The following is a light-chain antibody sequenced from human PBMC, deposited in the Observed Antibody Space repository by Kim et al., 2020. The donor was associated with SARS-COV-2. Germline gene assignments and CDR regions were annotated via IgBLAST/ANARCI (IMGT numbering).Light chain of an antibody. J-gene: IGKJ2*01. Sequence: LSPGERATLSCRASQSVSSTYLVWYQQKPGQAPRLLIYGASSRATGIPDRFSGRGSGTDFTLTISRLEPEDFAVYYCQHYGNSPYTFGQGTKLEI. CDR3: QHYGNSPYT. CDR2: GAS. V-gene: IGKV3-20*01. CDR1: QSVSSTY.